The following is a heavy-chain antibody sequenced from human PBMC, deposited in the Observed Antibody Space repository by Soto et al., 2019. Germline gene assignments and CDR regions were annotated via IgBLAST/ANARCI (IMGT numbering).Heavy chain of an antibody. J-gene: IGHJ4*02. V-gene: IGHV3-23*01. CDR1: GFTFNTYA. CDR3: AKEARHPIFDY. Sequence: GGSLRLSCAASGFTFNTYAMSWVRQAPGKGLEWVSGISGSGGTKYYSDSVKGRFTISRDNSKNTMYLQMNSLRAEDTAVYYCAKEARHPIFDYWGQGTLVTVSS. CDR2: ISGSGGTK.